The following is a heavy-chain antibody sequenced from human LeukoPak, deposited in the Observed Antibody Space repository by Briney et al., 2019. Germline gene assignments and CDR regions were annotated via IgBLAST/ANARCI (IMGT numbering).Heavy chain of an antibody. V-gene: IGHV4-59*01. D-gene: IGHD3-3*01. CDR2: IYYSGST. CDR1: GGSISSYY. CDR3: ARVRYYDFWRGIYYYYYYMDV. Sequence: SSETLSLTCTVSGGSISSYYWSWIRQPPGKGLEWIGYIYYSGSTNYNPSLKSRVTISVDTSKNQFSLKLSSVTAADTAVYYCARVRYYDFWRGIYYYYYYMDVWGKGTTVTVSS. J-gene: IGHJ6*03.